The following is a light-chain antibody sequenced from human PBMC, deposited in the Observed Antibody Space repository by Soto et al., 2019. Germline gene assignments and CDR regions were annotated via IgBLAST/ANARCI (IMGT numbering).Light chain of an antibody. V-gene: IGLV2-14*01. CDR1: SSDVGGYNY. Sequence: QSALTQPASVSGSPGQSITISCTGTSSDVGGYNYVSWYQQHTGKAPKLMIYDVSNRPSGVSNRFSGSKSGNTASLTISGLQAEDEADYYCSSDTSSSTLYVFGTGTKVTVL. CDR3: SSDTSSSTLYV. J-gene: IGLJ1*01. CDR2: DVS.